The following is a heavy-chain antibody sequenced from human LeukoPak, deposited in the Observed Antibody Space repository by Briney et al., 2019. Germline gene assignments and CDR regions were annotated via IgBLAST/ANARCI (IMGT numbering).Heavy chain of an antibody. CDR2: IWYDGGNR. CDR1: GFNFINYA. CDR3: AREADCTDGSCYRGAFDI. V-gene: IGHV3-33*01. J-gene: IGHJ3*02. D-gene: IGHD2-15*01. Sequence: GRSLRLSCAASGFNFINYAMHWVRQAPGKGLEWVAVIWYDGGNRYYADSVKGRFTISRDTSEDTLFLQMSSLRAEDTAVYYCAREADCTDGSCYRGAFDIWGQGTMITVSS.